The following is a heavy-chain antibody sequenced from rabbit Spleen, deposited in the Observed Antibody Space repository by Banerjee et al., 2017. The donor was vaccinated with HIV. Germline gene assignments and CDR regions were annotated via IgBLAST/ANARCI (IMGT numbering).Heavy chain of an antibody. CDR3: ARDTSSSFSSYGMDL. CDR2: IYANNIGST. V-gene: IGHV1S40*01. D-gene: IGHD1-1*01. CDR1: GFSFNSGYD. Sequence: QSLEESGGGLVKPGASLTLTCKASGFSFNSGYDMCWVRQAPGKGLEWIACIYANNIGSTVYANWARGRFTISKTSSTTVTLQMTSLTAADTATYFCARDTSSSFSSYGMDLWGPGTLVTVS. J-gene: IGHJ6*01.